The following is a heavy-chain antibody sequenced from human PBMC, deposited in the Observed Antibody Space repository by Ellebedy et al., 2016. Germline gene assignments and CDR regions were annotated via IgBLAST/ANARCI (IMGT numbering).Heavy chain of an antibody. D-gene: IGHD5-24*01. CDR1: GYTFTSNA. Sequence: ASVKVSCKASGYTFTSNAVNWVRQAPGQGLEWLGWINTFTGGPTYAQGFTGRFVFSLDTSVSTAYLQISSLKAEDTAVYYCARHDGRIWTSFDYWGQGTLVTVSS. CDR3: ARHDGRIWTSFDY. V-gene: IGHV7-4-1*02. CDR2: INTFTGGP. J-gene: IGHJ4*02.